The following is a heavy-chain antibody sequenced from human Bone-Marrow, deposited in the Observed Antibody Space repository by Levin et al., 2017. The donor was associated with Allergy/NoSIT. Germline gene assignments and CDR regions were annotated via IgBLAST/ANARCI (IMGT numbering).Heavy chain of an antibody. CDR2: ITVSSGYL. J-gene: IGHJ4*02. V-gene: IGHV3-21*06. Sequence: PSETLSLTCVGSGFNFKSYDMNWVRQTPGKGLEWVSSITVSSGYLYYTDSVRGRFTISRDNSKNSVFLQMNSLRLEDTCVYYCVTGGRPLTPDNWGQGILVTVSS. D-gene: IGHD6-25*01. CDR3: VTGGRPLTPDN. CDR1: GFNFKSYD.